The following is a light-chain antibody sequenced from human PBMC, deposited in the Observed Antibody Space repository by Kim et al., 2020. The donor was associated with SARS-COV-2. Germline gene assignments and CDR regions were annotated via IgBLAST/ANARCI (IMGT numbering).Light chain of an antibody. CDR3: QQLRAWVGIM. CDR2: DAS. CDR1: QNIGNF. J-gene: IGKJ5*01. V-gene: IGKV3-11*01. Sequence: EIVVTQSPDTLSLSPGERATLSCRTSQNIGNFLAWYQKKPGQPPRLLISDASNRATGVPARFSGSGSGTDFILTISSLETEDFAVYYCQQLRAWVGIMFGQWTRLEI.